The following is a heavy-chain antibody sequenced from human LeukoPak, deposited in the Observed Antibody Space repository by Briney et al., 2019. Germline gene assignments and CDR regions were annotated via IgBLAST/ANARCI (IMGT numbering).Heavy chain of an antibody. Sequence: GGSLRLSCAVSGFTFINYAMTWVRQAPGKGLEWVSGIDGRGDSTYYADSVKGRFTVSRDNSKNTVYIQMNSLRAEDTAVYYCAKDRPNGLDYWGQGTLVTVSS. CDR2: IDGRGDST. J-gene: IGHJ4*02. CDR3: AKDRPNGLDY. V-gene: IGHV3-23*01. CDR1: GFTFINYA.